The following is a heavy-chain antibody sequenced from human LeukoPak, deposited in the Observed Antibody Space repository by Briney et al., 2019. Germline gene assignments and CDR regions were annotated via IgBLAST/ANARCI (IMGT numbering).Heavy chain of an antibody. V-gene: IGHV3-74*01. CDR3: ARNPTGDYDY. J-gene: IGHJ4*02. Sequence: GGSLRLSCAASGFTFRDYWMHSVRQVPGKGLLWVSHINSDGSITDYADSVKGRFTISRDNARNTLSLQMDSLRVEDAAVYYCARNPTGDYDYWGQGALVTVSS. CDR2: INSDGSIT. D-gene: IGHD2-8*02. CDR1: GFTFRDYW.